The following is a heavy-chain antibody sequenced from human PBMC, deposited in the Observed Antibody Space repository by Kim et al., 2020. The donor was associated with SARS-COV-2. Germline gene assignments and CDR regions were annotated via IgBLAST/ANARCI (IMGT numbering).Heavy chain of an antibody. CDR2: IKEDGSKE. CDR1: GFTFSHYS. D-gene: IGHD3-3*01. V-gene: IGHV3-7*01. Sequence: GGSLRLSCVVSGFTFSHYSINWVRQAPGKGLEWVANIKEDGSKEYYVDSVKGRFTISRDNAKSSLYLQMSALRAEDTAVYYCTHDWMSWGQGTLVTVSS. J-gene: IGHJ4*02. CDR3: THDWMS.